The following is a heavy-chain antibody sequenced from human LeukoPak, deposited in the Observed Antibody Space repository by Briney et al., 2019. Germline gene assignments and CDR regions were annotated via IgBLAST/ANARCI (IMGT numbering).Heavy chain of an antibody. J-gene: IGHJ4*02. CDR2: TSSDGRTK. D-gene: IGHD1-14*01. CDR1: GFTFSSYS. V-gene: IGHV3-30*04. CDR3: TTYKYYFDQ. Sequence: GGSLRLSCAASGFTFSSYSMHWVRQAPGKGLEWVAVTSSDGRTKYYADSVGGRLTISRDNSKNTLYLQMNSLKTEDTAVYYCTTYKYYFDQWGQGTLVTVSS.